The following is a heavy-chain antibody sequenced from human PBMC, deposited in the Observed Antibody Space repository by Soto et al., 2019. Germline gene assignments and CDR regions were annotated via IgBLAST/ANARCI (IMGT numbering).Heavy chain of an antibody. CDR2: INAGNGNT. Sequence: ASVKVSCKASGYTFTSYAMHWVRQAPGQRLEWMGWINAGNGNTKYSQKYQGRVTITRDTSASTAYMELSSLRSEDTAVYYCARVSIAAAGPYYYYGMDVWGQGTTVTVSS. D-gene: IGHD6-13*01. CDR1: GYTFTSYA. J-gene: IGHJ6*02. CDR3: ARVSIAAAGPYYYYGMDV. V-gene: IGHV1-3*01.